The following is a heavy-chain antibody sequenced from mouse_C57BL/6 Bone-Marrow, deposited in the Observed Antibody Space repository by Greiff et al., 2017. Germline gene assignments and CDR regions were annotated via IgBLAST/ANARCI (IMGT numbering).Heavy chain of an antibody. V-gene: IGHV1-81*01. CDR1: GYTFTSYG. CDR2: IYPRSGNT. Sequence: QVQLQQSGAELARPGASVKLSCKASGYTFTSYGISWVKQRTGQGLEWIGEIYPRSGNTYYNEKFKGKATLTADKSSSTAYMELRSLTSEDSAVYFCARNDGYYRGYAMDYWGQGTTLTVSS. D-gene: IGHD2-3*01. J-gene: IGHJ4*01. CDR3: ARNDGYYRGYAMDY.